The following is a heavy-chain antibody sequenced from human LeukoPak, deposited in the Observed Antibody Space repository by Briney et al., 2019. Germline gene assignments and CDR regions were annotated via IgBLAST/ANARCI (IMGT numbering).Heavy chain of an antibody. V-gene: IGHV4-4*09. Sequence: SETLSLTCTVSGGSINSYYWSWIRQPPGKGLEWIGYIYTSGSTNYNPSLKSRVTISVDTSKNQFSLKLSSVTAADTAVYYCARQGCSSTSCPNYYYYYMDVWGKGTTVTVSS. CDR1: GGSINSYY. D-gene: IGHD2-2*01. CDR3: ARQGCSSTSCPNYYYYYMDV. J-gene: IGHJ6*03. CDR2: IYTSGST.